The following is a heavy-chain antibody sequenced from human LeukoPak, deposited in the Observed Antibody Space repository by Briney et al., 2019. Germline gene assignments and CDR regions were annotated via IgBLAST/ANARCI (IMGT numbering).Heavy chain of an antibody. D-gene: IGHD6-6*01. CDR3: ARAARQYYFDY. J-gene: IGHJ4*02. V-gene: IGHV4-34*01. CDR2: INHSGST. CDR1: GGSFSGYY. Sequence: KPSETLSLTCAVYGGSFSGYYWSWIRQPPGKGLEWIGEINHSGSTNYNPSLKSRVTISVDTSKNQFSLKLSSVTAADTAVYYCARAARQYYFDYWGQGTLVTVSS.